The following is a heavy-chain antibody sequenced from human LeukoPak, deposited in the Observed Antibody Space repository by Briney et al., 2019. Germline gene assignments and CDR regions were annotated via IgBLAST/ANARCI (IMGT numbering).Heavy chain of an antibody. D-gene: IGHD2-21*01. V-gene: IGHV3-21*06. Sequence: PGGSLRLSCAASGFTFSSYGMHWVRQAPGKGLEWVSSISSGSTSIYYADSVKDRFTISRDNAKSSLYLQMNSLRAEDTAVYYCVSCEAVLWYFDLWGGGNLVTVSS. CDR2: ISSGSTSI. CDR1: GFTFSSYG. CDR3: VSCEAVLWYFDL. J-gene: IGHJ2*01.